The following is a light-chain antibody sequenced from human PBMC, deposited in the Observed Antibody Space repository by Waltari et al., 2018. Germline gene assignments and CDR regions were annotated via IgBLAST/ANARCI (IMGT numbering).Light chain of an antibody. J-gene: IGKJ2*03. Sequence: DIQMTQSPSSLSASLGDRVTITCRASQGISSWLAWYQQKPGKAPKLLIYKASSLQSGVPSRFSGSGSGTDFTLTISSLQAEDFASYYFQQYNSAPYSFGQGTKVEIK. V-gene: IGKV1-5*03. CDR1: QGISSW. CDR2: KAS. CDR3: QQYNSAPYS.